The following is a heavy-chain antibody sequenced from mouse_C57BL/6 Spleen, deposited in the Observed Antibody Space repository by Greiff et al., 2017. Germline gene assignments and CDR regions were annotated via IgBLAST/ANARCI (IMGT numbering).Heavy chain of an antibody. Sequence: VLLVESVAELVQPGASVKISCKASAYAFSSYWMNWVKQRPGRGLEWIGQIYPGDGDTNYNGKFKGKATLTADKSSSTAYMQLSSLPSEDSAFYFFARSYYSKDQHAMHYWGQADSVPVS. CDR2: IYPGDGDT. D-gene: IGHD2-5*01. CDR1: AYAFSSYW. J-gene: IGHJ4*01. V-gene: IGHV1-80*01. CDR3: ARSYYSKDQHAMHY.